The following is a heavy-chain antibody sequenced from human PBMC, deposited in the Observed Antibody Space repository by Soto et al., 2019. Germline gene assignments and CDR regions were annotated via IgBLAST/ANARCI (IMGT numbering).Heavy chain of an antibody. Sequence: QVQLQESGPGLVKPSGTLSLTCAVSGGSFTSNNWWTWVRQPPGQGLEWIGEIYRTGSTNYNPSLNRRVTISLDKSENQISLKVTSLTAADTDVYYCESRDPGTSVDYWGQGTLVTVSS. CDR2: IYRTGST. D-gene: IGHD1-7*01. V-gene: IGHV4-4*02. J-gene: IGHJ4*02. CDR3: ESRDPGTSVDY. CDR1: GGSFTSNNW.